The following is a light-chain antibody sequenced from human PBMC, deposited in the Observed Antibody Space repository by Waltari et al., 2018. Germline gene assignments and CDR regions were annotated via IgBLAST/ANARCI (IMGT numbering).Light chain of an antibody. J-gene: IGKJ4*01. CDR3: QQYYSIALN. CDR2: AAS. V-gene: IGKV1-NL1*01. CDR1: QGISNS. Sequence: DIQMTQSPSSLSASVGDRVTITCLASQGISNSLAWYQQKPGKAPKLLLYAASRLENGVPPRFSGSGSGTDYTLTISSLQPEDFATYYCQQYYSIALNFGGGTKVEIK.